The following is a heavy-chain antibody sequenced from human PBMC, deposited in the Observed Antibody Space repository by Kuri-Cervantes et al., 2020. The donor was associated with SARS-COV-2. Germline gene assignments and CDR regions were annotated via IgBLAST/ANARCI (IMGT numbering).Heavy chain of an antibody. J-gene: IGHJ4*02. CDR1: GFTFSSYG. CDR2: ISYDGSNK. CDR3: AKDGGEPYYSDYLYLDD. V-gene: IGHV3-30*19. Sequence: GESLKISCAASGFTFSSYGMHWVRQAPGKGLEWVAVISYDGSNKYYADSVKGRFTISRDNSEKTLYLEMNSLRAEDTAVYYCAKDGGEPYYSDYLYLDDWGQGTLVTVSS. D-gene: IGHD4-11*01.